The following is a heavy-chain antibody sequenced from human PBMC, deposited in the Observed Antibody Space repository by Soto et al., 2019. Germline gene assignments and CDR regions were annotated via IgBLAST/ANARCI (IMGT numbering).Heavy chain of an antibody. CDR1: GGSISSGGYY. CDR2: IYYSGST. Sequence: PSETLSLTCTVSGGSISSGGYYWSWIRQHPGKGLEWIGHIYYSGSTYYNPSLKSRVTISVDTSKNQFSLKLSSVTAADTAVYYCASRRYCSGGSCYGFDYWGQGTLVTVSS. V-gene: IGHV4-31*03. J-gene: IGHJ4*02. CDR3: ASRRYCSGGSCYGFDY. D-gene: IGHD2-15*01.